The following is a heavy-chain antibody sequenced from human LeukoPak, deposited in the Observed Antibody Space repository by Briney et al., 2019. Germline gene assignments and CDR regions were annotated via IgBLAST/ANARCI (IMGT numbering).Heavy chain of an antibody. J-gene: IGHJ5*02. D-gene: IGHD3-10*01. V-gene: IGHV3-7*01. CDR3: ARIVGTMVRGVGYNWFDP. CDR1: GFTFSSYW. Sequence: GGSLRLSCAASGFTFSSYWMSWVRQAPGKGLEWVANIKQDGSEKYYVDSVKGRFTISRDNAKNSLYLQMNSLRAEDTAVYYCARIVGTMVRGVGYNWFDPWGQGTLVTVSS. CDR2: IKQDGSEK.